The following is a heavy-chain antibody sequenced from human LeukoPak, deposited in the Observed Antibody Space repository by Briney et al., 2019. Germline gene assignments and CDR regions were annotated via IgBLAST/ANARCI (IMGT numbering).Heavy chain of an antibody. CDR2: IYSGGST. V-gene: IGHV3-53*04. CDR1: GFTVSSNY. D-gene: IGHD4-17*01. J-gene: IGHJ5*02. Sequence: GGSLRLSCAASGFTVSSNYMSWVRQAPGKGLEWVSVIYSGGSTYYADSVKGRFTISRHNSKNTLYLQMNSLRAEDTAVYYCARVYYGDYLGYWFDPWGQGTLVTVSS. CDR3: ARVYYGDYLGYWFDP.